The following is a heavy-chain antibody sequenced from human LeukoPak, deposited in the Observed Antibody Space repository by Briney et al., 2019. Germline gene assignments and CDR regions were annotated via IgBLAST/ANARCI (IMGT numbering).Heavy chain of an antibody. D-gene: IGHD2-2*02. J-gene: IGHJ6*02. V-gene: IGHV3-53*01. CDR2: IYSGGST. CDR1: GFTVSSNY. Sequence: PGGSLRLSCAASGFTVSSNYMSWVRQAPGKGLEWVSVIYSGGSTYYADSVKGRFTISRDNSKNTLYLQMNSLRAEDTAVYYCAREYCSSTSCYSLDVWGQGTTVTVSS. CDR3: AREYCSSTSCYSLDV.